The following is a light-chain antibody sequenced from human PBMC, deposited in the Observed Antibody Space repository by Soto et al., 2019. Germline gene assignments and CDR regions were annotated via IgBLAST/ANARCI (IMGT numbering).Light chain of an antibody. CDR3: QHYNSYSEFS. Sequence: DIQMTQSPSTLSASIGDRVTITCRASQSINSWLAWYQQKPGKAPKLLIYKASTLESGVPSRFSGSGSGTVFTLPISSLQPDDFATSYCQHYNSYSEFSFGPGTKVDIK. J-gene: IGKJ3*01. CDR1: QSINSW. V-gene: IGKV1-5*03. CDR2: KAS.